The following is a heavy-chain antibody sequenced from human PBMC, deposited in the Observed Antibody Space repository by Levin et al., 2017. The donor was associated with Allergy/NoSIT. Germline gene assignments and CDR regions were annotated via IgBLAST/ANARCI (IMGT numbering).Heavy chain of an antibody. CDR3: ATASYGDYGAGYDY. J-gene: IGHJ4*02. D-gene: IGHD4-17*01. CDR2: IDPSDSYT. Sequence: KVSCKGSGYSFTSYWISWVRQMPGKGLEWMGRIDPSDSYTNYSPSFQGHVTISADKSISTAYLQWSSLKASDTAMYYCATASYGDYGAGYDYWGQGTLVTVSS. V-gene: IGHV5-10-1*01. CDR1: GYSFTSYW.